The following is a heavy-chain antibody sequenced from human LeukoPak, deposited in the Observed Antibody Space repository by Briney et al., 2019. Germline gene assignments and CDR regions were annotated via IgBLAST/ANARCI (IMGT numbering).Heavy chain of an antibody. CDR1: GYTFSRYD. CDR3: ARGQQWLAPFDY. Sequence: ASVKVSCKASGYTFSRYDINWGRQAPGQGLEWMGWVNPDSGHTAYAQKFRGRVTITRSTSMNTAYLDLTSLRSDDTAVYYCARGQQWLAPFDYWGQGTLVTVSS. V-gene: IGHV1-8*03. J-gene: IGHJ4*02. CDR2: VNPDSGHT. D-gene: IGHD6-19*01.